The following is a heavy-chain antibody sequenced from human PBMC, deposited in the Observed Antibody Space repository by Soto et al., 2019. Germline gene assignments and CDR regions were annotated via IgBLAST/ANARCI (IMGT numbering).Heavy chain of an antibody. D-gene: IGHD1-26*01. CDR2: IYPGDSDT. CDR3: ARRLGQALSDKISDAFDI. CDR1: GYSFTSYW. J-gene: IGHJ3*02. V-gene: IGHV5-51*01. Sequence: GESLKISCKGSGYSFTSYWIGWVRQMPGKGLEWMGIIYPGDSDTRYSPSFQGQVTISADKSISTAYLQWSSLKASDTAMYYCARRLGQALSDKISDAFDIWGQGTMVTVSS.